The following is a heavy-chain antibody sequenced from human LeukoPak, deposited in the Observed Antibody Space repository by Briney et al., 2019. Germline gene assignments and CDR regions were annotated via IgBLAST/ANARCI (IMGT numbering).Heavy chain of an antibody. V-gene: IGHV3-30-3*01. CDR1: GFTFSSYA. Sequence: GRSLRLSCAASGFTFSSYAMHWVRQAPGKGLEWVAVISYDGSNKYYADSVKGRFTISRDNPKNTLYLQMNSLRAEDTAVYYCARDSGEQQPVFDYWGQGTLVTVSS. CDR2: ISYDGSNK. J-gene: IGHJ4*02. D-gene: IGHD6-13*01. CDR3: ARDSGEQQPVFDY.